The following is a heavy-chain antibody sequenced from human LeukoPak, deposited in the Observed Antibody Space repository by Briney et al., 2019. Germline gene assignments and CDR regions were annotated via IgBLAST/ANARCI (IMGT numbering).Heavy chain of an antibody. Sequence: SETLSLTCAVYGGSFSGYYWSWIRQPPGKGLEWIGEINHSGSTNYNPSLKSRVTISVDTSKNQFSLKLSSVTAADTAVYYCARDLRRYFDYWGQGTLVTVSS. V-gene: IGHV4-34*01. D-gene: IGHD3-9*01. CDR1: GGSFSGYY. CDR2: INHSGST. J-gene: IGHJ4*02. CDR3: ARDLRRYFDY.